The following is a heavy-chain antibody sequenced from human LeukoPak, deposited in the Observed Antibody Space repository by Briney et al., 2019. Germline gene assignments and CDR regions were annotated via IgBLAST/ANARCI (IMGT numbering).Heavy chain of an antibody. J-gene: IGHJ5*02. Sequence: SETLSLTCTVSGGSISSYYWSWIRQPPGKGLEWIGYIYTSGSTNYNPSLKSRVTISVDTSKNQFSLKLSSVTAADTAVYYCARHKRSSSSGEWFDPWGQGTLVPVSS. CDR3: ARHKRSSSSGEWFDP. D-gene: IGHD6-6*01. CDR1: GGSISSYY. V-gene: IGHV4-4*09. CDR2: IYTSGST.